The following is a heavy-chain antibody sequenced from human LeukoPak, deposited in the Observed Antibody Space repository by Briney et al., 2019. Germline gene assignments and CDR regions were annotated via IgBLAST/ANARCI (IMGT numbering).Heavy chain of an antibody. V-gene: IGHV3-53*01. CDR2: VYMDGTT. D-gene: IGHD3-10*01. J-gene: IGHJ5*02. CDR3: ARDSLWFGESYSP. Sequence: GGSLRLSCAASGLTVSNNYISWIRQAPGRGLEWVSVVYMDGTTYYADSVRGRFTLSRDSSKNTVYLHMNSLRDEDTAVYYCARDSLWFGESYSPWGQGTLVTVSS. CDR1: GLTVSNNY.